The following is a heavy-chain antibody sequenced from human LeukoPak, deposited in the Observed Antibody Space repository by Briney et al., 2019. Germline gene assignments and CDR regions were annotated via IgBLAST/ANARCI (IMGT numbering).Heavy chain of an antibody. CDR3: ARPRTSRCYYFDY. Sequence: SETLSLTCAVYGGSFSGYYWSWIRQPPGKGLEWIGEINHSGSTNYNPSLKSRVTISVDTSKNQFSLKLSSVTAADTAVYYCARPRTSRCYYFDYWGQGTLVTVSS. CDR2: INHSGST. V-gene: IGHV4-34*01. J-gene: IGHJ4*02. CDR1: GGSFSGYY. D-gene: IGHD2-2*01.